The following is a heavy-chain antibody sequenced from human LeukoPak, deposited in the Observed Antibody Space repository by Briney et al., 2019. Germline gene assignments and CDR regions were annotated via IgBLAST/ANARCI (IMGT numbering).Heavy chain of an antibody. CDR1: GFTFSSYW. V-gene: IGHV3-7*01. CDR2: IKQDGSEK. Sequence: GGSLRLSCAASGFTFSSYWMSWVRQAPGKGLEWVANIKQDGSEKYYVDSVKGRFTISRDNAKNSLYLQMNSLRAEDTAVYYCARGPRYSDFWSGYYPDPTWFAPWAREPWSPSPQ. CDR3: ARGPRYSDFWSGYYPDPTWFAP. D-gene: IGHD3-3*01. J-gene: IGHJ5*02.